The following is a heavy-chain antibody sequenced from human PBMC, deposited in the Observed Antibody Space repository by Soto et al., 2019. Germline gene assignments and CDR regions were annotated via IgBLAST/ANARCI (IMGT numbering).Heavy chain of an antibody. Sequence: SETLSLTCTVSGGSISSYYWSWIRQPPGKGLEWIGYIYYSGSTNYNPSLKSRITISVDTSKNQFSLKLSSVTAADMAVYYCARDRLESRYYYGMDVWGQGTTVTVSS. V-gene: IGHV4-59*01. CDR1: GGSISSYY. J-gene: IGHJ6*02. CDR2: IYYSGST. CDR3: ARDRLESRYYYGMDV.